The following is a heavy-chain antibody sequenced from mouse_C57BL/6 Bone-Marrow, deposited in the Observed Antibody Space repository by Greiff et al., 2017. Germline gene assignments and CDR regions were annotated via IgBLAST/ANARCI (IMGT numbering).Heavy chain of an antibody. CDR1: YTFSRRVH. V-gene: IGHV1-87*01. J-gene: IGHJ4*01. CDR3: SEDSAVYYCALDYYGSSYVPHYYAMDY. CDR2: GQGLEWIG. Sequence: QVQLQQSGPELARPWASVKISCQAFYTFSRRVHFAIRDTNYWMQWVKQRPGQGLEWIGAIYPGNGDTSYNQKFKGKATLTADKSSSTAYMQLSILTSEDSAVYYCALDYYGSSYVPHYYAMDYWGQGTSVTVSS. D-gene: IGHD1-1*01.